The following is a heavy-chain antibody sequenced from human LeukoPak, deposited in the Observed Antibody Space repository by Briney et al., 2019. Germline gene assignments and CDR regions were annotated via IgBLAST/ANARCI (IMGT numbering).Heavy chain of an antibody. CDR2: IYYSGST. CDR3: ASDSTHLDAKPRPEYSYGRDTNYYFAY. V-gene: IGHV4-30-4*08. CDR1: GGSISSGDYY. D-gene: IGHD5-18*01. J-gene: IGHJ4*02. Sequence: PSQTLSLTCTVSGGSISSGDYYWSWIRQPPGKGLEWIGYIYYSGSTYYNPSLKSRVTISIDTSKNQFSLKLGSVTASDTAVYYCASDSTHLDAKPRPEYSYGRDTNYYFAYWGQGTLVTVSS.